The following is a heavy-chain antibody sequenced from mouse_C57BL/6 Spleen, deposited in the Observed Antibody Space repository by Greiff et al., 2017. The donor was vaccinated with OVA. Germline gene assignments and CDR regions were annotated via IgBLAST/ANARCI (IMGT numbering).Heavy chain of an antibody. J-gene: IGHJ2*01. CDR1: GFTFTDYY. V-gene: IGHV7-3*01. CDR3: ARYRGGLFDY. Sequence: EVQLVESGGGLVQPGGSLSLSCAASGFTFTDYYMSWVRQPPGKALEWLGFIRNKANGYTTEYSASVKGRFTISRDNSQSILYLQRKALRAEDSATYYCARYRGGLFDYWGQGTTLTVSS. CDR2: IRNKANGYTT. D-gene: IGHD3-3*01.